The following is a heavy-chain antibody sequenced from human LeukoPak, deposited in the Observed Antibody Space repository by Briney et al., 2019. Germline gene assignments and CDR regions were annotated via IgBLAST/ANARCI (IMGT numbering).Heavy chain of an antibody. CDR3: ARVGHNWFDP. CDR1: GDSISNSGFY. CDR2: IYYSGST. J-gene: IGHJ5*02. Sequence: KTSETLSLTCTVSGDSISNSGFYWGWIRQPPGKGLEWIGNIYYSGSTYYNSSLKSRVTMSVDTSKNQFSLKLSSVTAADTAVYYCARVGHNWFDPWGQGTLVTVSS. V-gene: IGHV4-39*01. D-gene: IGHD1-26*01.